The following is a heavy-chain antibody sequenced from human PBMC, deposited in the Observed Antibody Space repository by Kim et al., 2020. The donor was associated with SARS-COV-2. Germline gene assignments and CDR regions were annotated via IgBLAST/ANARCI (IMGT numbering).Heavy chain of an antibody. V-gene: IGHV3-7*01. Sequence: GGSLRLSCAASGFTLSNSWMSWVRQAPGKGLEWVANIKPGGRDKYYVDSVKGRFTISTDNAKNSVYLEMTSPRAEDTALYYCVKGGYFGLSWGQGTLVTVSS. D-gene: IGHD1-1*01. CDR2: IKPGGRDK. CDR3: VKGGYFGLS. J-gene: IGHJ5*02. CDR1: GFTLSNSW.